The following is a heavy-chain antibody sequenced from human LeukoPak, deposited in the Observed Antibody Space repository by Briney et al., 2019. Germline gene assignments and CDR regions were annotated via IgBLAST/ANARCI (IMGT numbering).Heavy chain of an antibody. CDR3: ARDGAYCGGDCYSSDAFDI. D-gene: IGHD2-21*02. CDR1: GLTFSSYS. CDR2: ISSSSSSSYI. Sequence: GGSLRLSCAASGLTFSSYSMNWVRQAPGKGLEWVSSISSSSSSSYIYYADSVKGRFTISRDNAKNSLYLQMNSLRAEDTAVYYCARDGAYCGGDCYSSDAFDIWGQGTMVTVSS. V-gene: IGHV3-21*01. J-gene: IGHJ3*02.